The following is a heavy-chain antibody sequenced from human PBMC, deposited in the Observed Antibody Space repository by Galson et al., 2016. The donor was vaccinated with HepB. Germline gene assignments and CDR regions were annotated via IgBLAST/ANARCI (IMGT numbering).Heavy chain of an antibody. Sequence: SMRLSCAASGFIFGDYEMNWVRLALGKRLERVAYPSRSGYPVYNDGCVKGRFTISRDNAKNSLYLQMNSLTDEDTAIYYCARDAASLNSPRFDYWGQGTLVTVSS. D-gene: IGHD4-23*01. J-gene: IGHJ4*02. CDR2: PSRSGYPV. V-gene: IGHV3-48*03. CDR3: ARDAASLNSPRFDY. CDR1: GFIFGDYE.